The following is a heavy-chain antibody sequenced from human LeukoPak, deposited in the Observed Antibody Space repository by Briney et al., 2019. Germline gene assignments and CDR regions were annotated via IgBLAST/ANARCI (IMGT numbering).Heavy chain of an antibody. D-gene: IGHD3-22*01. CDR3: ARGGEYYDSSGYYNY. CDR1: GGSFSGYY. Sequence: PSETLSLTCAVYGGSFSGYYWSWIRQPPGKGLEWIGEINHSGSTNYNPSLKSRVTISVDTSKNQFSLKLSSVTAADTAVYYCARGGEYYDSSGYYNYWGQGTLVTVSS. CDR2: INHSGST. J-gene: IGHJ4*02. V-gene: IGHV4-34*01.